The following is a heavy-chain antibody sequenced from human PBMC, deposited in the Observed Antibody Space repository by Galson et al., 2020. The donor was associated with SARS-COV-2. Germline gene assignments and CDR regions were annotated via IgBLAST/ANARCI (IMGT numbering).Heavy chain of an antibody. V-gene: IGHV3-9*01. CDR1: GFTFDDYA. CDR2: ISWNSGSI. D-gene: IGHD6-13*01. Sequence: SLKISCAASGFTFDDYAMSWVRQAPGKGLEWDAGISWNSGSIGYADSVKGRFTISRDNAKNSLYLQMNSLRPEDTALYYCAKPARAAAGDYWGQGILVTVSS. CDR3: AKPARAAAGDY. J-gene: IGHJ4*02.